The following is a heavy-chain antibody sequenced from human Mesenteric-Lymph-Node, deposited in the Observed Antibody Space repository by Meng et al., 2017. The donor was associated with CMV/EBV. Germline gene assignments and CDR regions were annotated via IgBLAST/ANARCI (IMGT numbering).Heavy chain of an antibody. CDR3: ARAHRITASDY. CDR1: GFTVSSNF. CDR2: IYSDGST. Sequence: GESLKISCAASGFTVSSNFMTWVRQAPGKGLGWVSVIYSDGSTYYADSVKGRFTISRDNSKNTLFLQMNSLRAEDTAVYYCARAHRITASDYWGQGTLVTVSS. J-gene: IGHJ4*02. D-gene: IGHD1-20*01. V-gene: IGHV3-53*01.